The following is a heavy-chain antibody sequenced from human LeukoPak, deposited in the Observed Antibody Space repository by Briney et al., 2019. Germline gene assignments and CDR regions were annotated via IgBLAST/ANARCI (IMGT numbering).Heavy chain of an antibody. CDR2: SNCNGGST. CDR1: GFTFGGGC. V-gene: IGHV3-20*04. Sequence: GESLSLSCAASGFTFGGGCNSCVLRAPPKGREGGSASNCNGGSTGYAASVKGRFTISRDNAKNSLYLQMNTLRAEDTALYYCARSDVYYASGSYCFYYWGQGTLVTVSP. J-gene: IGHJ4*02. D-gene: IGHD3-10*01. CDR3: ARSDVYYASGSYCFYY.